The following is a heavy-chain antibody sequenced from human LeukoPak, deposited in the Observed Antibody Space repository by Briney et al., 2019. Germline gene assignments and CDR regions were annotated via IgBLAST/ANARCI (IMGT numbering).Heavy chain of an antibody. CDR2: IRYDGSNK. D-gene: IGHD1-26*01. V-gene: IGHV3-30*02. CDR1: GFTFRNYA. Sequence: GGSLRLSCAASGFTFRNYAMSWVRQTPGKGLEWVAFIRYDGSNKYYADSVKGRFTISRDNSKNTLYLQMNSLRAEDTAVYYCAKDHQVGATGGRYYFDYWGQGTLVTVSS. J-gene: IGHJ4*02. CDR3: AKDHQVGATGGRYYFDY.